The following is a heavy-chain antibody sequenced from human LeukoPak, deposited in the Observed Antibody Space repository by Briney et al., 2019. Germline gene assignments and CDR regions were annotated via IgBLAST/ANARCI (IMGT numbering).Heavy chain of an antibody. V-gene: IGHV4-38-2*01. Sequence: PSETLSLTCAVSGYSINSGYYWGWIRQPPGKGLEGIGTIYHSGSTYYNPSLKSRVTISVDTSKNQFSLKLSYVTAADTAVYYCTRVLTGTTGNFDYWGQGTLVTVSS. D-gene: IGHD1-7*01. CDR3: TRVLTGTTGNFDY. J-gene: IGHJ4*02. CDR1: GYSINSGYY. CDR2: IYHSGST.